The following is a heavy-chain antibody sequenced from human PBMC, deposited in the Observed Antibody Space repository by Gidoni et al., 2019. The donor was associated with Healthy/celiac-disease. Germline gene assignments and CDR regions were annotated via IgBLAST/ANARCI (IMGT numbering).Heavy chain of an antibody. J-gene: IGHJ4*02. Sequence: EVQLVESGGGLVQPGRSLRLSCAASGFTFDDYAMHWVRQAPGKGLEWVSGISWNSGSIGYADSVKGRFTISRDNAKNSLYLQMNSLRAEDTALYYCAKDSSSSDLDGTGWGYWGQGTLVTVSS. V-gene: IGHV3-9*01. CDR2: ISWNSGSI. CDR1: GFTFDDYA. D-gene: IGHD6-13*01. CDR3: AKDSSSSDLDGTGWGY.